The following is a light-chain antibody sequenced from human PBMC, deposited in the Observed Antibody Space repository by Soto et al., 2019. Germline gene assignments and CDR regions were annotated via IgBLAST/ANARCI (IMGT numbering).Light chain of an antibody. CDR2: EVS. J-gene: IGLJ1*01. CDR1: SSDVGGYNY. CDR3: SSYTSSSTQV. V-gene: IGLV2-14*01. Sequence: ALTQPASVSGSPGQSITISCTGTSSDVGGYNYVSWYQQHPGKAPKLMIFEVSNRPSGVSNRFSGSKSGNTASLTISGLQAEDEADYYCSSYTSSSTQVFGTGTKLTVL.